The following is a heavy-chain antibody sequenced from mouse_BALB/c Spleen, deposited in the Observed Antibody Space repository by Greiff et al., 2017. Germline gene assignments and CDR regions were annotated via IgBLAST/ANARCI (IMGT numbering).Heavy chain of an antibody. CDR1: GYTFTDHA. J-gene: IGHJ3*01. CDR2: ISPGNGDI. D-gene: IGHD3-1*01. V-gene: IGHV1S53*02. CDR3: KSPWGYEEVGGAY. Sequence: QVQLQQSDAELVKPGASVKISCKASGYTFTDHAIHWVKQKPEQGLEWIGYISPGNGDIKYNEKFKGKATLTADKSSSTAYMQLNSLTSEDSAVYFCKSPWGYEEVGGAYWGQGTLVTVSA.